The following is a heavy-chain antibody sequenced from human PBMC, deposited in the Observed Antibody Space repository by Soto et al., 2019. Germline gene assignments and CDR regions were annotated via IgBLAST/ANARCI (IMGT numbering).Heavy chain of an antibody. V-gene: IGHV3-15*01. D-gene: IGHD6-6*01. CDR2: IKSQVDGGTT. CDR1: GFTFTDAW. Sequence: EVQLVASGGGSLNPGGSVRLSCAASGFTFTDAWMNWVRQVPGEGLEWVGHIKSQVDGGTTDRAAALDGRVTSSRDDSENMVYLQMNRLRTDDTAVYYCATGSARFDFWGQGTLVTVSS. CDR3: ATGSARFDF. J-gene: IGHJ5*01.